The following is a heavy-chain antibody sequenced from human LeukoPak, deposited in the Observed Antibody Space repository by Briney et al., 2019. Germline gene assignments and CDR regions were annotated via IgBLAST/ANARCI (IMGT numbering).Heavy chain of an antibody. V-gene: IGHV3-48*03. D-gene: IGHD2-21*01. J-gene: IGHJ4*02. CDR1: GFPLSGHE. Sequence: GGSLRLSCVASGFPLSGHEFNWVRQAPGQGLEWLSYIDGTGSAIYYADSVKGRFTASRDDAKNSLFLQMNSLRAEDTAIYYCARETENCGGDCFDYWGQGTLVTVSS. CDR2: IDGTGSAI. CDR3: ARETENCGGDCFDY.